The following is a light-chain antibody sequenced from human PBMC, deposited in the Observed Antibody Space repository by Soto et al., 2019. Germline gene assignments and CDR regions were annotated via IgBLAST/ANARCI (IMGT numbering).Light chain of an antibody. Sequence: EIVLTQSPATLSLSPGERATLSCRASQSVSSYLAWYQHKPGQAPRLLIYDASNRATDIPARFSGSGSGTDFTLTIGSLESEDFAVYYCQHRGKWPRTFGQGTKLEI. CDR1: QSVSSY. J-gene: IGKJ2*01. V-gene: IGKV3-11*01. CDR2: DAS. CDR3: QHRGKWPRT.